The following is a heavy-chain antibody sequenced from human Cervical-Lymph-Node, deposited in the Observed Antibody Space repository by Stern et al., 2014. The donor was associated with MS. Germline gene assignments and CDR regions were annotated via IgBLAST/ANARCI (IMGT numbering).Heavy chain of an antibody. CDR1: GFTFSYHA. V-gene: IGHV3-30*01. D-gene: IGHD4-17*01. CDR3: ARGGAVTSSEYYFDY. Sequence: QVQLVESGGGVVQPGRSLRLSCAASGFTFSYHAMHWVRQAPGKGLEWVAVISYDGSDNYYAGSVKGRFTLSRDNSKNTLYLQMNSLRAEDTAVYYCARGGAVTSSEYYFDYWGQGTLVTVSS. J-gene: IGHJ4*02. CDR2: ISYDGSDN.